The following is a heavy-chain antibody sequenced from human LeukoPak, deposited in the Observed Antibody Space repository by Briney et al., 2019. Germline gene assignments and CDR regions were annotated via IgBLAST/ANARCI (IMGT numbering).Heavy chain of an antibody. D-gene: IGHD2-15*01. CDR3: ARYGVVVAARDDLGYGMDV. CDR1: GFTFDDYG. J-gene: IGHJ6*02. V-gene: IGHV3-20*04. Sequence: GGSLRLSCAASGFTFDDYGMSWVRQAPGKGLEWVSGINWNGGSTGYADSVKGRFTISRDNAKNSLYLQMNSLRDEDTAVYYCARYGVVVAARDDLGYGMDVWGQGATVTVSS. CDR2: INWNGGST.